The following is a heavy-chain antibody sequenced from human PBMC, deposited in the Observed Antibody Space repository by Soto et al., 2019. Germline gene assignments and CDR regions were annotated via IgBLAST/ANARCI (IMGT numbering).Heavy chain of an antibody. CDR3: ARARDWNYVQAF. J-gene: IGHJ4*02. D-gene: IGHD1-7*01. CDR1: GFTFTHYR. V-gene: IGHV3-74*03. CDR2: INSDGARI. Sequence: GGSLRLSCAASGFTFTHYRIHWVRQPPGKGLEWVGRINSDGARIEYGDSVKGRFTISRDNAHNMVFLQMNSLTGEDSGIYFCARARDWNYVQAFWGQGTLVTVSS.